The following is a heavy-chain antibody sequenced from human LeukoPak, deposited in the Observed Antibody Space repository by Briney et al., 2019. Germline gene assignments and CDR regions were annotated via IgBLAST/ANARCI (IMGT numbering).Heavy chain of an antibody. CDR2: ISYDGSNK. J-gene: IGHJ4*02. CDR1: GFTFSSYA. CDR3: ARDPVASQGDPGEN. Sequence: GRSLRLSCAASGFTFSSYAMHWVRQAPGKGLEWVAVISYDGSNKYYADSVKGRFTISRDNSKNTLYLQMNSLRAEDTAVYYCARDPVASQGDPGENWGQGTLVTVSS. V-gene: IGHV3-30-3*01. D-gene: IGHD3-16*01.